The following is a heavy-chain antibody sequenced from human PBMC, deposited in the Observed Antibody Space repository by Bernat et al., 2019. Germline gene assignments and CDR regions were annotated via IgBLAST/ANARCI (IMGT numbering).Heavy chain of an antibody. CDR3: ALQKTSGSRGAFDI. V-gene: IGHV3-13*01. CDR2: IAIAGRT. Sequence: EVQLVESGGGLIQPGGSLRLSCAASGFTFSNYDMHWVRQPTGKGLEWVSAIAIAGRTFYSGSVKGRFTISRDNAKDSLYLQMNSLRAGDTAIYYCALQKTSGSRGAFDIWGQGTMVTVSS. CDR1: GFTFSNYD. D-gene: IGHD3-10*01. J-gene: IGHJ3*02.